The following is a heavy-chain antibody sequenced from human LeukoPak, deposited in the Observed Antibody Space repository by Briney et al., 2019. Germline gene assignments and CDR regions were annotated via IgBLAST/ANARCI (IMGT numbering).Heavy chain of an antibody. D-gene: IGHD3-16*01. V-gene: IGHV3-30*02. CDR1: GFTFSSYG. CDR2: IRYDGSNK. CDR3: AKAGGSYVYYYYMDV. J-gene: IGHJ6*03. Sequence: PGGSLRLSCAASGFTFSSYGMHWVRQAPGKGLEWVAFIRYDGSNKYYADSVKGRFTISRDNSKNTLYLQMNSLRTEDTAVYSCAKAGGSYVYYYYMDVWGKGTTVTVSS.